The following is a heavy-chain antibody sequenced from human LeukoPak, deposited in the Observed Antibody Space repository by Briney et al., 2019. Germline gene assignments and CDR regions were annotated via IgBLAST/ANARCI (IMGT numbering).Heavy chain of an antibody. CDR2: IKQDGSEK. J-gene: IGHJ4*02. D-gene: IGHD2-15*01. Sequence: PGGSLRLSCAASGFTFSTYWMTWVRQAPGKGLEWVANIKQDGSEKYYVDSLKGRFTISRDNAKNSLFLQMNSLSPEDTAVYYCAREVVFDYFDCWGQGTLVTVSS. CDR3: AREVVFDYFDC. V-gene: IGHV3-7*04. CDR1: GFTFSTYW.